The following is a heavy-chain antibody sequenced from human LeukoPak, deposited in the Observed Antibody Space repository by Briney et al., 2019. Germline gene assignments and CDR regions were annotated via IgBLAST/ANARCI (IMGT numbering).Heavy chain of an antibody. J-gene: IGHJ5*02. Sequence: GGSLRLSCAASRFTFSSYGMHWVRQAPGKGLEWVAVISYDGSNKYYADSVKGRFTISRDNSKNTLYLQMNSLRAEDTTVYYCAKDTIGSDYRVNWFDPWGQGTLVTVSS. CDR2: ISYDGSNK. CDR1: RFTFSSYG. D-gene: IGHD4-11*01. V-gene: IGHV3-30*18. CDR3: AKDTIGSDYRVNWFDP.